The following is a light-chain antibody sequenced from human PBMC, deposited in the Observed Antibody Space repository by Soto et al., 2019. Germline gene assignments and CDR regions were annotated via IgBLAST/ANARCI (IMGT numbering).Light chain of an antibody. CDR1: HNITKF. V-gene: IGKV1-33*01. CDR2: DAS. J-gene: IGKJ5*01. Sequence: DIQMTQSPASLSASVGDRVTITCQASHNITKFLNWFQQKPGKAPNLLISDASNLETGVPSRFSGSGSGTDFSFTISSLQPEDFATYFCQQYNNLPITFGQGTRLEI. CDR3: QQYNNLPIT.